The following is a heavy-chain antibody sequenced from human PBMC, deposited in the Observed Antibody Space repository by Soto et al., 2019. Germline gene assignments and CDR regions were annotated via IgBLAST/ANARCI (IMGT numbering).Heavy chain of an antibody. CDR3: ASHLIFDKGWPSFFDY. CDR1: ESTFTNYW. D-gene: IGHD3-3*01. V-gene: IGHV5-51*01. Sequence: GESLKISCKGSESTFTNYWIGWARQMPGKGLEWMGIINPGDSDTRYSPSFQGQVTISADKSINTAYLQWSSLKASDTAMYYCASHLIFDKGWPSFFDYWGQGTLVTVSS. J-gene: IGHJ4*02. CDR2: INPGDSDT.